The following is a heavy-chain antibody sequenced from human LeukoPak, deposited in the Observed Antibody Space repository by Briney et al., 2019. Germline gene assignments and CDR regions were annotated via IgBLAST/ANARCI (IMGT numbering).Heavy chain of an antibody. V-gene: IGHV4-4*07. Sequence: PSETLSLTCIVSGGSISTYYWGWVRQPAGKGREWIGRIHTRGSVDYNPSLKGRFTMSVDRSKEQVSLTLSSVTDADTAMYSCARAGSMTARPFVSIDYWGQGTLVTVSS. D-gene: IGHD6-6*01. CDR3: ARAGSMTARPFVSIDY. CDR1: GGSISTYY. J-gene: IGHJ4*02. CDR2: IHTRGSV.